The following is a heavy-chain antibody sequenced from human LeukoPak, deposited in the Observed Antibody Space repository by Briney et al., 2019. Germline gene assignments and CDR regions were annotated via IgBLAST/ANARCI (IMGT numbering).Heavy chain of an antibody. Sequence: SETLSLTCTVSGGSISSYYWSWIRQPPGKGLEWIGYIYYSGSTNYNPSLKSRVTISVDTSKNQFSLKLSSVTAADTAVYYCARSPKVLLWFGEFRKVYTWFDPWGQGTLVTVSS. CDR2: IYYSGST. D-gene: IGHD3-10*01. CDR1: GGSISSYY. V-gene: IGHV4-59*01. CDR3: ARSPKVLLWFGEFRKVYTWFDP. J-gene: IGHJ5*02.